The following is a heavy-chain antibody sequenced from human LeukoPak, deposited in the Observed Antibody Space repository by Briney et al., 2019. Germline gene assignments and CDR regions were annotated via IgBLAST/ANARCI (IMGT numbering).Heavy chain of an antibody. J-gene: IGHJ6*02. CDR2: IKQDGSEK. D-gene: IGHD6-19*01. V-gene: IGHV3-7*01. CDR3: ARGRQQWLAFYYYYGMDV. CDR1: GFTFSSYW. Sequence: GGSLRLSCAASGFTFSSYWMSWVRQAPGKGLEWVANIKQDGSEKYYVDSVKGRFTISRDNAKNSLYLQMSSLRAEDTAVYYCARGRQQWLAFYYYYGMDVWGQGTTVTVSS.